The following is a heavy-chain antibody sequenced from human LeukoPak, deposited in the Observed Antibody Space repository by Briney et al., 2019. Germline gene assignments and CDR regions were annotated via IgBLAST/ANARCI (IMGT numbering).Heavy chain of an antibody. CDR2: ISSNGGST. J-gene: IGHJ5*02. CDR3: ARDVGPAYSSSWQWFDP. D-gene: IGHD6-13*01. CDR1: GFTFSSYA. Sequence: GGSLRLSCAASGFTFSSYAMHRVRQAPGKGLEYVSAISSNGGSTYYANSVKGRFTISRDNSKNTLYLQMGSLRAEDMAVYYCARDVGPAYSSSWQWFDPWGQGTLVTVSS. V-gene: IGHV3-64*01.